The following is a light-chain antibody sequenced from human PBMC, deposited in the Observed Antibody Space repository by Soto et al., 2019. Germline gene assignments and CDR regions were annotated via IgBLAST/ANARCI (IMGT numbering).Light chain of an antibody. CDR1: QSLLHSNGYNY. Sequence: DIVMTQSPLSLPVTPGEPASISCRSNQSLLHSNGYNYLDWYLQKPGQSPQVLIYLGSNRASGVPDRFSGSGSGTDFTLKISRVEAEDVGVYYCMQALRTPFSFGQGTMLEIK. V-gene: IGKV2-28*01. CDR2: LGS. CDR3: MQALRTPFS. J-gene: IGKJ2*01.